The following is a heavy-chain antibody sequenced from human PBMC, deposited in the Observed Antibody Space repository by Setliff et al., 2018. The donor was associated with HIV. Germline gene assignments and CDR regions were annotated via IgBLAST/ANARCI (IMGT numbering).Heavy chain of an antibody. J-gene: IGHJ4*02. Sequence: SETLSLTCGISGGSFSGFYWAWIRQPPGKGLEWIGEINYSGKTNKNPSLKSRVTISADTSRTQFSLNLISVTAADTAVYYCARATYGIRAGTGLYFDSWGQGALVTVSS. V-gene: IGHV4-34*01. CDR1: GGSFSGFY. D-gene: IGHD6-13*01. CDR3: ARATYGIRAGTGLYFDS. CDR2: INYSGKT.